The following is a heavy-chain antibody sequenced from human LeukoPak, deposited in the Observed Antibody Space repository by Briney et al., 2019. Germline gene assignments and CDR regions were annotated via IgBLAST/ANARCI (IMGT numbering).Heavy chain of an antibody. CDR2: FDPEDGET. Sequence: ASVKVSCKVSGYTLTELSMHWVRQAPGKGLEWRGGFDPEDGETIYAQKFQGRVTMTEDTSTDTAYMELSSLRSEDTAVYYCALLRNYGDYENYWGQGTLVTVSS. V-gene: IGHV1-24*01. CDR3: ALLRNYGDYENY. J-gene: IGHJ4*02. D-gene: IGHD4-17*01. CDR1: GYTLTELS.